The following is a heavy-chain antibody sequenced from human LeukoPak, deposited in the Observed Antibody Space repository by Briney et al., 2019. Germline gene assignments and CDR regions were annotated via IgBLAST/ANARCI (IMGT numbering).Heavy chain of an antibody. Sequence: GGSLRLSCVASGFTFSTYWVSWVRQAPGKGLEWVANIKQDGSETYYVDSVKGRFTISRDNAKNSLYLQMNSLRAEDTAMYYCARCSSTTCSNYFHPWGQGTLVTVSS. V-gene: IGHV3-7*01. CDR3: ARCSSTTCSNYFHP. CDR1: GFTFSTYW. CDR2: IKQDGSET. D-gene: IGHD2-2*01. J-gene: IGHJ5*02.